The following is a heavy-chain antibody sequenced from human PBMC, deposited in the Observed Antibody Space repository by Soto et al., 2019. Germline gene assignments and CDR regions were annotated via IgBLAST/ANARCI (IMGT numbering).Heavy chain of an antibody. D-gene: IGHD4-17*01. J-gene: IGHJ4*01. CDR2: FDGEQGKR. CDR3: ATDLTTLVAQGFDH. V-gene: IGHV1-24*01. Sequence: ASGKVSCKVSGDALREFAMHWVRQTPGKGLEWMGGFDGEQGKRIYAQKFQGRVTMTEDTSSDTAYMELTSLRSEDTAVYYCATDLTTLVAQGFDHWGQ. CDR1: GDALREFA.